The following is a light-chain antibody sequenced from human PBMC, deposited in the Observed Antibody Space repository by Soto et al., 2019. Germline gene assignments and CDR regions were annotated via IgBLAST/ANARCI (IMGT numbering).Light chain of an antibody. CDR2: DAS. J-gene: IGKJ5*01. Sequence: DLQMTKSPSTVSASVGDRVTITCRASQNIYYWLAWYQQKPGXXPXLLMYDASYLEAGVPSRFRGSGSGTEFTLTISGLQPDDFATYYCQQLHDYPITFGQGTRLDI. CDR1: QNIYYW. V-gene: IGKV1-5*01. CDR3: QQLHDYPIT.